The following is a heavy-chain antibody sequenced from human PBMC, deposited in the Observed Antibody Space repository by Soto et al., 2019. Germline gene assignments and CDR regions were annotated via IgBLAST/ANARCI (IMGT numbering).Heavy chain of an antibody. J-gene: IGHJ6*02. D-gene: IGHD2-2*01. CDR2: IKSKTDGGTT. Sequence: PGGSLRLSCAASGFTFSNAWMNWVRQAPGKGLEWVGRIKSKTDGGTTDYAAPVKGRFTISRDDSKNTLYLQMNSLKTEDTAVYYCTTRGYCSSTSCQYYYYGMDVWGQGTTVTVSS. CDR1: GFTFSNAW. CDR3: TTRGYCSSTSCQYYYYGMDV. V-gene: IGHV3-15*07.